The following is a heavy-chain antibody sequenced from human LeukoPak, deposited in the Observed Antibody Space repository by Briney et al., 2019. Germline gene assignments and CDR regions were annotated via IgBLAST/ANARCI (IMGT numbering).Heavy chain of an antibody. CDR1: GFTFSNYA. J-gene: IGHJ4*02. D-gene: IGHD4-17*01. CDR2: ISGGGGST. CDR3: AKRVVGTTVRYFDY. Sequence: PGGSLRLSCAASGFTFSNYATSWVRQAPGKGLEWVSAISGGGGSTNYADSVKGRFTISRDNSKNTLFLQMNSLRAEDTAVYYCAKRVVGTTVRYFDYWGQGTLVTVSS. V-gene: IGHV3-23*01.